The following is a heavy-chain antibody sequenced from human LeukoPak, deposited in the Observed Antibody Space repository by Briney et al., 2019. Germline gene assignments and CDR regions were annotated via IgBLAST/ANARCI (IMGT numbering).Heavy chain of an antibody. CDR3: AKVAGKYYYGSGTYAEYFQH. J-gene: IGHJ1*01. V-gene: IGHV3-74*01. CDR1: GFTFSSYW. D-gene: IGHD3-10*01. CDR2: INSDGSST. Sequence: GGSLRLSCAASGFTFSSYWMDWVRQAPGKGLVWVSRINSDGSSTSYADSVKGRFTISRDNAKNTLYLQMNSLRAEDTAVYYCAKVAGKYYYGSGTYAEYFQHWGQGTLVTVSS.